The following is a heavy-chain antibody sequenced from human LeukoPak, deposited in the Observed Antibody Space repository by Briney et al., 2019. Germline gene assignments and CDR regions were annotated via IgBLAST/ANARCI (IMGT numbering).Heavy chain of an antibody. CDR2: MKQDGSEK. V-gene: IGHV3-7*02. CDR3: ARARNNYDSSGFSALDY. D-gene: IGHD3-22*01. Sequence: PGGSLRLSCAASGFTFSSYWMSWVRQAPGKGLEWVANMKQDGSEKYYVDSVKGRFTISRDNAKNSLYLQMNSLRVEDTAVYYCARARNNYDSSGFSALDYWGQGTLVTVSS. CDR1: GFTFSSYW. J-gene: IGHJ4*02.